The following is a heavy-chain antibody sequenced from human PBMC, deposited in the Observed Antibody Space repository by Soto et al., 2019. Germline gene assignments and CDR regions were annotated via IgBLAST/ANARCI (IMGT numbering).Heavy chain of an antibody. V-gene: IGHV2-70*01. J-gene: IGHJ4*02. D-gene: IGHD3-22*01. CDR2: IDWDDDK. CDR3: ARMIEGYYDSSGYGAFDY. CDR1: GFSLSTSGMC. Sequence: ESGPTLVNHTQTLTLTCTFSGFSLSTSGMCVSWIRQPPGKALEWLALIDWDDDKYYSTSLKTRLTISKDTSKNQVVLTMTNMDPVDTATYYCARMIEGYYDSSGYGAFDYWGQGTLVTVSS.